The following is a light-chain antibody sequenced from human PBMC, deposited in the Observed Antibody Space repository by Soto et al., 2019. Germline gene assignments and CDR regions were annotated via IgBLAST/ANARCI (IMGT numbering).Light chain of an antibody. CDR2: STS. J-gene: IGKJ1*01. CDR1: RGIGTD. CDR3: LQHYNYPRT. V-gene: IGKV1-17*01. Sequence: EIKMTQSPSSLSASVGDRDNITSRESRGIGTDLGWYRQKPGRAPERLIYSTSSLQSGVPSRFSGSGSGTEFSLTITSLQPEDFATYYCLQHYNYPRTVGQGTKVDSK.